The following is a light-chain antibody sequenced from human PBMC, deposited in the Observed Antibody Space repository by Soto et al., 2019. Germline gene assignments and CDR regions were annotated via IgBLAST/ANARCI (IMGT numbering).Light chain of an antibody. V-gene: IGLV2-14*01. CDR3: SSYTSSDTYV. CDR2: EVT. J-gene: IGLJ1*01. Sequence: QSAPTQPASVSGSPGQSITISCTGTSSDVGLYDYVSWYQQYPGKAPKLMIYEVTNRPSGVSIRFSGSKSGNTASLTISGLQTEDEADYYCSSYTSSDTYVFGTGTKLTVL. CDR1: SSDVGLYDY.